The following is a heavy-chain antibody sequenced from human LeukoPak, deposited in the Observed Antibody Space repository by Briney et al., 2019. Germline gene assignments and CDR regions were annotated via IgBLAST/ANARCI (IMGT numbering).Heavy chain of an antibody. V-gene: IGHV1-8*03. CDR2: MNPNNGNT. Sequence: AASVKVSCKASGYTFTSYDINWVRQATGQGLEWMGWMNPNNGNTGYAQKFQGRVTITRNTSISTAYMELSSLRSEDTAVYYCARAPRITMVRGVIYWFDPWGQGTLVTVSS. CDR3: ARAPRITMVRGVIYWFDP. CDR1: GYTFTSYD. D-gene: IGHD3-10*01. J-gene: IGHJ5*02.